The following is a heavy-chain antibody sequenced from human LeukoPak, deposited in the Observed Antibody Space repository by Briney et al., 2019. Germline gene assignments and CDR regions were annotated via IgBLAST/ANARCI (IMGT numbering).Heavy chain of an antibody. CDR3: VTTWGAHYWYFDL. J-gene: IGHJ2*01. CDR1: GFTVSSNY. V-gene: IGHV3-66*01. CDR2: LYSGGST. Sequence: GGSLRLSCAVSGFTVSSNYMNWVRQAPGKGLEWVSILYSGGSTYYADSVKGRFTISRDNAKNSLYLQMNSLRAEDTAVYYCVTTWGAHYWYFDLWGRGALVTVSS. D-gene: IGHD1-26*01.